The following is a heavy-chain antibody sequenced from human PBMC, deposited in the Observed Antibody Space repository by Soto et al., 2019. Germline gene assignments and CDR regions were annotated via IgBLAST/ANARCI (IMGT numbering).Heavy chain of an antibody. CDR2: IYYSGST. CDR3: ARDRQFWSGFQPEFDP. J-gene: IGHJ5*02. V-gene: IGHV4-61*01. Sequence: SETLSLTCTVSGGSVSSGSYYWSWIRQPPGKGLEWIGYIYYSGSTNYNPSLKSRVTISVDTSKNQFSLKLSSVTAADTAVYYCARDRQFWSGFQPEFDPWGQGTLVTVSS. D-gene: IGHD3-3*01. CDR1: GGSVSSGSYY.